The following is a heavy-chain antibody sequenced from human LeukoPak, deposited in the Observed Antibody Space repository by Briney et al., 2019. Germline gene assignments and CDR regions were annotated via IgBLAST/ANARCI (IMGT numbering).Heavy chain of an antibody. Sequence: SETLSLTCTVSGGSISRYYWSWIRQPPGKGLEWIGYISYTGSTTYYNPSLKSRVTISVDTSKNQFSLKLSSVTAADTAVYYCAKDGKYNWKRPNWFDPWGQGTLVTVSS. J-gene: IGHJ5*02. CDR2: ISYTGSTT. V-gene: IGHV4-59*12. CDR3: AKDGKYNWKRPNWFDP. D-gene: IGHD1-20*01. CDR1: GGSISRYY.